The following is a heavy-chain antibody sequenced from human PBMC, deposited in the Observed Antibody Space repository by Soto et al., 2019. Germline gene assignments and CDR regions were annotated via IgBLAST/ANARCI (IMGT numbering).Heavy chain of an antibody. V-gene: IGHV1-18*04. D-gene: IGHD3-9*01. CDR2: ISAYNGNT. Sequence: GASLKGSCTASGYPFTSYGISWVRHASEQGLEWMGWISAYNGNTNYAQKLQGRVTMTTDTSTSTAYMELRSLRSDDTAVYDCARDRTVLRYFDWFTDLYGRDVWGQGTTVTV. J-gene: IGHJ6*02. CDR3: ARDRTVLRYFDWFTDLYGRDV. CDR1: GYPFTSYG.